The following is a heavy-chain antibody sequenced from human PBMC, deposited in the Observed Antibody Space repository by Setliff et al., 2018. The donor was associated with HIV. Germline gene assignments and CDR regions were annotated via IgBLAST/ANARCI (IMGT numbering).Heavy chain of an antibody. D-gene: IGHD1-26*01. V-gene: IGHV4-59*01. Sequence: TSETLSLTCTVSGGSISTEYWSWIRQPPGKGLEWIGHIYYIGTTNYNPSLKSRVTISVHTSKNQFSLKLSSVTAADTAVYYWASGSYWTYYFDYWGQGTLVTVSS. CDR3: ASGSYWTYYFDY. CDR2: IYYIGTT. J-gene: IGHJ4*02. CDR1: GGSISTEY.